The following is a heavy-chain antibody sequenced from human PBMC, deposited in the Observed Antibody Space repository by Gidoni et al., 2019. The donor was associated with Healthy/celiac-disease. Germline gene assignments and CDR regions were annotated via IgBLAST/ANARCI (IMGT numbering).Heavy chain of an antibody. Sequence: QVQLQESGPGLVKPSETLSLTCTVSGGSVSSGSYYWSWIRQPPGKGLEWIGYIYYSGSTNYNPSLKSRVTISVDTSKNQFSLKLSSVTAADTAVYYCAKLTGGFFDYWGQGTLVTDSS. V-gene: IGHV4-61*01. CDR2: IYYSGST. CDR1: GGSVSSGSYY. J-gene: IGHJ4*02. D-gene: IGHD3-16*01. CDR3: AKLTGGFFDY.